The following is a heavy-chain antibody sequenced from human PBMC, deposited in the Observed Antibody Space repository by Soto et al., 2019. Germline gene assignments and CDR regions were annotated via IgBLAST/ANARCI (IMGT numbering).Heavy chain of an antibody. CDR3: APGGSGSQMGDY. V-gene: IGHV1-69*06. Sequence: QVQLVQSGAAVNKPGSSVKVSCKASGGTFSSYAISWVRQAHGQGLEWMGGIIPIFGTANYAQKFQGRVTITADKSTSTAYMELRSLRSEDTAVYYCAPGGSGSQMGDYWGQGPLVTVSS. D-gene: IGHD3-10*01. J-gene: IGHJ4*02. CDR1: GGTFSSYA. CDR2: IIPIFGTA.